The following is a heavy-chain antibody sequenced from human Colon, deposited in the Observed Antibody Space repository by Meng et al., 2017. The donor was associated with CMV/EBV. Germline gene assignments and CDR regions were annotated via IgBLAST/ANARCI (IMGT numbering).Heavy chain of an antibody. CDR3: ARDVMLPAPFFDP. J-gene: IGHJ5*02. CDR2: IQYSGNT. D-gene: IGHD2-2*01. Sequence: SDWSVNSDDAFWSWLRQPPGKGLEWIGYIQYSGNTNYNPSLKSRVTMSIETSKNQFSLTLFSVTAADTAVYYCARDVMLPAPFFDPWGQGTLVTVSS. CDR1: DWSVNSDDAF. V-gene: IGHV4-61*08.